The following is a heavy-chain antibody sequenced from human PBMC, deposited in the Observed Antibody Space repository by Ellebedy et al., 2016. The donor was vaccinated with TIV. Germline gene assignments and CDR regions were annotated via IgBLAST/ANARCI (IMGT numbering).Heavy chain of an antibody. CDR2: IYPGDSDT. Sequence: GESLKISCKGSGYSFTSYWIGWVRQMPGKGLEWMGIIYPGDSDTRYSPSFQGQVTISADKSISTAYLQWSSLKASDTAMYYCARHIGGGVVVIDAFDIWGQGTMVTVSS. CDR1: GYSFTSYW. J-gene: IGHJ3*02. V-gene: IGHV5-51*01. CDR3: ARHIGGGVVVIDAFDI. D-gene: IGHD3-22*01.